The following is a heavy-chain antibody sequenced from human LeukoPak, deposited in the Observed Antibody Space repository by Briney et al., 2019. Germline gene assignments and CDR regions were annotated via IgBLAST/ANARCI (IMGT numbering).Heavy chain of an antibody. D-gene: IGHD1-26*01. CDR3: ARDLSGSYGAIWLDNFDY. V-gene: IGHV1-8*01. CDR2: MNPNSGNT. Sequence: GASVKVSCKASGYTFTSYDINWVRQAPGQGLEWMGWMNPNSGNTGYAQKFQGRVTMTRNTSISTAYMELSSLRSEDTAVYYCARDLSGSYGAIWLDNFDYGGQGTLVTVSS. CDR1: GYTFTSYD. J-gene: IGHJ4*02.